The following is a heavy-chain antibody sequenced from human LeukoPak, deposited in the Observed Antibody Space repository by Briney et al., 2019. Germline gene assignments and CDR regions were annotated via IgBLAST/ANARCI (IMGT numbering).Heavy chain of an antibody. J-gene: IGHJ6*02. CDR1: GGSISSYY. Sequence: SETLSLTCTVSGGSISSYYWSWIRQPPGKGLEWIGYIYYSGSTNYNPSLKSRVTISVDTSKNQFSLKLSSVTAADTAVYYCAGRRLWFGEFIGGMDVWGQGTTVTVSS. D-gene: IGHD3-10*01. CDR2: IYYSGST. V-gene: IGHV4-59*01. CDR3: AGRRLWFGEFIGGMDV.